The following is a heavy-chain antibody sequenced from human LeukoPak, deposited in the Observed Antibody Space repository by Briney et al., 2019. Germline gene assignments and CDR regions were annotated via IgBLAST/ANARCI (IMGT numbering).Heavy chain of an antibody. J-gene: IGHJ6*02. CDR1: GGSISSYY. V-gene: IGHV4-59*06. Sequence: SETLSLTCTVSGGSISSYYWSWIRQHPGKGMEWIGYIYYSGSTYYNPSLKSRVTISVDTSKNQFSLKLSSVTAADTAVYYCARAPNCSGGSCYSGRGGYGMDVWGQGTTVTVSS. CDR2: IYYSGST. D-gene: IGHD2-15*01. CDR3: ARAPNCSGGSCYSGRGGYGMDV.